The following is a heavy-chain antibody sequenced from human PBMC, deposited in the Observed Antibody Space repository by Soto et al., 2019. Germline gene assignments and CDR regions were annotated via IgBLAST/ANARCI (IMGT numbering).Heavy chain of an antibody. D-gene: IGHD3-3*01. CDR3: AKHRKYSEIGEDYDLWIAFDC. CDR1: GGSVSSGSYY. CDR2: IYYSGST. V-gene: IGHV4-61*01. J-gene: IGHJ4*02. Sequence: SETLSLTCTVSGGSVSSGSYYWSWIRQPPGKGLEWIGYIYYSGSTNYNPSLKSRVTISVDTSKNQFSLTLSSVTAADTAVYYCAKHRKYSEIGEDYDLWIAFDCWGQGILVTVSS.